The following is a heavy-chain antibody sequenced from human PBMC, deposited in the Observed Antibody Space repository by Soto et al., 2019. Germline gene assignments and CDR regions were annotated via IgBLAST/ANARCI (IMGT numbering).Heavy chain of an antibody. V-gene: IGHV5-51*01. CDR2: IYPGDSDT. CDR1: GYSLTSYW. J-gene: IGHJ6*02. Sequence: PGESLKISCKGSGYSLTSYWIGWVRQMPGKGLAWMGIIYPGDSDTRYSPSFQGQVTISADKFISTAYLQWSSLKASDTAMYHCARLPAGTAGRFYYYYGMDVWRQGTRVSVAS. D-gene: IGHD2-21*02. CDR3: ARLPAGTAGRFYYYYGMDV.